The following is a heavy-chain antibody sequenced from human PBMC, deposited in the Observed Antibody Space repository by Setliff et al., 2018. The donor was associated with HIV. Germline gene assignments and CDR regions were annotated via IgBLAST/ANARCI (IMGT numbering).Heavy chain of an antibody. CDR3: ARGPRYYDILTGPYYYYYYMDV. Sequence: PSETLSLTCAVSGGSISSSNWWSWVRQPPGKGLEWIGEIYHGGSTNYNPSLNSRVTISVDKSKNQFSLKLSSVTAADTAVYYCARGPRYYDILTGPYYYYYYMDVWGKGTTVTVSS. CDR2: IYHGGST. CDR1: GGSISSSNW. D-gene: IGHD3-9*01. J-gene: IGHJ6*03. V-gene: IGHV4-4*02.